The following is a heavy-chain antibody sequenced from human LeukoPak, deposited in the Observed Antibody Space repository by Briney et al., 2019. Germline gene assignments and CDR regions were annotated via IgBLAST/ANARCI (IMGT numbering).Heavy chain of an antibody. J-gene: IGHJ4*02. Sequence: GGSLRLSCAASGFIFSTYIMSWVRQAPGKGLEWVSSISSSNIYYADSVRGRFTISRDNAKNSLYLQMTSLRADDTAVYYCASEGGFDYWGQGTLVTVSS. CDR2: ISSSNI. V-gene: IGHV3-48*01. CDR3: ASEGGFDY. CDR1: GFIFSTYI. D-gene: IGHD3-16*01.